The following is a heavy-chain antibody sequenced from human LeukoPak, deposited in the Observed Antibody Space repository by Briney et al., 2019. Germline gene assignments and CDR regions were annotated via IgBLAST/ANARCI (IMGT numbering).Heavy chain of an antibody. J-gene: IGHJ4*02. CDR2: IYYGGST. V-gene: IGHV4-39*01. Sequence: SETLSLTCAVSGASIISSSYYWGWIRQPPGKGLEWIGSIYYGGSTNYNPTLKSRVTISADTSKNQFSLKLSSVTAADTAVYYCARLAYGSGAHWGQGTLVTVSS. D-gene: IGHD3-3*01. CDR3: ARLAYGSGAH. CDR1: GASIISSSYY.